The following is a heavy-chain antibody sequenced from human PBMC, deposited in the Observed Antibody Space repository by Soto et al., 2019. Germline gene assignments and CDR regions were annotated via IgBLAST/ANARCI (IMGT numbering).Heavy chain of an antibody. D-gene: IGHD3-3*01. CDR1: GGSFSGYY. Sequence: PSETLSLTCAVYGGSFSGYYWSWIRQPPGKGLEWIGEINHSGSTNYNPSLKSRVTISVDTSKNQFSLKLSSVTAADTAVYYCARVPYDFWSGYPPYGMDVWGQGTTVTVSS. J-gene: IGHJ6*02. CDR3: ARVPYDFWSGYPPYGMDV. CDR2: INHSGST. V-gene: IGHV4-34*01.